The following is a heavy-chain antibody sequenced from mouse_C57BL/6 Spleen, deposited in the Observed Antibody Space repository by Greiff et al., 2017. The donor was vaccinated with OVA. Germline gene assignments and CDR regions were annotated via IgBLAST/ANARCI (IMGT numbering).Heavy chain of an antibody. Sequence: EVMLVESGGGLVQPGGSLSLSCAASGFTFTDYYMSWVRQPPGKALEWLGFIRNKANGYTTEYSASVKGRFTISRDNSQSILYLQMNALRAEDSATYYCARYNYGNYGGYAMDYWGQGTSVTVSS. CDR1: GFTFTDYY. J-gene: IGHJ4*01. V-gene: IGHV7-3*01. D-gene: IGHD2-1*01. CDR3: ARYNYGNYGGYAMDY. CDR2: IRNKANGYTT.